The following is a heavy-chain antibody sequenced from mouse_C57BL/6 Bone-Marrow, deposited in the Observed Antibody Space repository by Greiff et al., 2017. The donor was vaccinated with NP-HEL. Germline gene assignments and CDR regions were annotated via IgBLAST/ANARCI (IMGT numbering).Heavy chain of an antibody. J-gene: IGHJ3*01. V-gene: IGHV1-69*01. CDR1: GYTFTSYW. Sequence: QVQLQQPGAELVMPGASVKLSCKASGYTFTSYWMHWVKQRPGQGLEWIGEIDPSDSYTNYNQKVKGKSTLTVDKSSSTAYMQLSSLTSEDSAVYYCARSGDYAWFAYWGQGTLVTVSA. CDR3: ARSGDYAWFAY. CDR2: IDPSDSYT. D-gene: IGHD2-4*01.